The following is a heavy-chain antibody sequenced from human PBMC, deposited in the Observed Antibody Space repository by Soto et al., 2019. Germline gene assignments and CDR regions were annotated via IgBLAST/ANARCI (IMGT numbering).Heavy chain of an antibody. CDR2: INPNSGGT. J-gene: IGHJ3*02. Sequence: ASVKVSCKASGYTFTRSGISWVRQAPGQGLEWMGWINPNSGGTNYAQKFQGWVTMTRDTSISTAYMELSRLRSDDTAVYYCARGYCSSTSCYTAAFDIWGQGTMVTVSS. D-gene: IGHD2-2*02. CDR1: GYTFTRSG. CDR3: ARGYCSSTSCYTAAFDI. V-gene: IGHV1-2*04.